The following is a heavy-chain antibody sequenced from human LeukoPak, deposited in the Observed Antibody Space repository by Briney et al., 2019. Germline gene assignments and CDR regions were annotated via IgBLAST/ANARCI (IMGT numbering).Heavy chain of an antibody. CDR2: IYYSGST. Sequence: PSETLSLTCTVSGGSISSSSYYWSWIRQPPGKGLEWIGYIYYSGSTYYNPSLKSRATISVDTSKNQFSLKLSSVTAADTAVYYCARANYDILTGYYDYWGQGTLVTVSS. D-gene: IGHD3-9*01. CDR1: GGSISSSSYY. CDR3: ARANYDILTGYYDY. V-gene: IGHV4-30-4*01. J-gene: IGHJ4*02.